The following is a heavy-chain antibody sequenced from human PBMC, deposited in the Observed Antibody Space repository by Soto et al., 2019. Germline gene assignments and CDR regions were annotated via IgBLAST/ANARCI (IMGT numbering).Heavy chain of an antibody. CDR1: GFIFSDHF. D-gene: IGHD3-3*01. Sequence: PGGSLRLSCAASGFIFSDHFMDWVRQAPGKGLEWVGRTRNKANSYTTEYAASVEGRFAISRDDSKTSLYLQMNSLKTEDTAVYYCVRENYDFWSGYFIGWFDPWGQGTLVTVSS. CDR2: TRNKANSYTT. J-gene: IGHJ5*02. V-gene: IGHV3-72*01. CDR3: VRENYDFWSGYFIGWFDP.